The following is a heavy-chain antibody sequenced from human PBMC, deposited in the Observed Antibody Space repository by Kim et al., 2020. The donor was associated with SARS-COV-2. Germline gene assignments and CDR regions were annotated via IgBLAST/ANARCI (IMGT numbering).Heavy chain of an antibody. CDR3: ARDLDGHNSFVGY. V-gene: IGHV3-74*01. J-gene: IGHJ4*02. D-gene: IGHD1-1*01. Sequence: YADSVKGRFTISRDNAKNTVYLQMNSLRVEDTAVYYCARDLDGHNSFVGYWGQGTLVTVSS.